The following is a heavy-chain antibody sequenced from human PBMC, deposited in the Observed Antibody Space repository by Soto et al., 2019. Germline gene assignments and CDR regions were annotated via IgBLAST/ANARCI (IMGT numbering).Heavy chain of an antibody. D-gene: IGHD2-15*01. J-gene: IGHJ6*02. CDR3: ARVHCSGGSCYPRLGMDV. CDR1: GGTFSSYA. Sequence: QVQLVQSGAEVKKPGSSVKVSCKASGGTFSSYAISWVRRAPGQGLEWMGGIIPIFGTANYAQKFQGRVTITADESTSTAYMELSSLRSEDTAVYYCARVHCSGGSCYPRLGMDVWGQGTTVTVSS. CDR2: IIPIFGTA. V-gene: IGHV1-69*01.